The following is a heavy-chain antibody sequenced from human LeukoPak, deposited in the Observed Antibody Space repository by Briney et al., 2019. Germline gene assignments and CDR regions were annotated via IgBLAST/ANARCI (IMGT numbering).Heavy chain of an antibody. CDR3: ARPYSSSPLYYYGMDV. J-gene: IGHJ6*02. CDR2: INHSGST. CDR1: GGSFSGYY. D-gene: IGHD6-6*01. V-gene: IGHV4-34*01. Sequence: PSETLSLTCAVYGGSFSGYYWSWIRQPPGKGLEWIGEINHSGSTNYNPSLKSRVTISVDTSKNQFSLKLSSVTAADTAVYYCARPYSSSPLYYYGMDVWGQATTVTVSS.